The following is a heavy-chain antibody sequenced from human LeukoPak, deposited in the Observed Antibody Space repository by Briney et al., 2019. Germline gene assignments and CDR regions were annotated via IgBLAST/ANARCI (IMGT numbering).Heavy chain of an antibody. CDR1: GFTVSSNY. V-gene: IGHV3-53*01. D-gene: IGHD5-24*01. Sequence: GGSLRLSCAASGFTVSSNYMSWVRQAPGKGLEWVSVIYSGGSTYYADSVKGRFTISRDNSENTLYLQMNSLRAEDTAVYYCAREPRGMATIRGYYFDYWGQGTLVTVSS. CDR3: AREPRGMATIRGYYFDY. J-gene: IGHJ4*02. CDR2: IYSGGST.